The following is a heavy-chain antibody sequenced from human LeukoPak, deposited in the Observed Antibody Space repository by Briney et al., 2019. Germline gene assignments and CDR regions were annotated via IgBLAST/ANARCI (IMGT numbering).Heavy chain of an antibody. Sequence: SVKVSCKASGGTFSSYTISWVRQAPGQGLEWMGRIIPILGIANYAQKFQGRVTITADKSTSTACMELSSLRSEDTAVYYCARDRRELRGFDYWGQGTLVTVSS. D-gene: IGHD1-26*01. CDR1: GGTFSSYT. CDR3: ARDRRELRGFDY. CDR2: IIPILGIA. V-gene: IGHV1-69*04. J-gene: IGHJ4*02.